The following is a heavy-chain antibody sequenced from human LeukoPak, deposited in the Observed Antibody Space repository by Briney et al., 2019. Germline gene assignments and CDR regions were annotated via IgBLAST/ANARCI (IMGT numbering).Heavy chain of an antibody. Sequence: GGSLGLSCAAPGFTFSSYGMHWVRQAPGKGLEWVAVIWYDGSNKYYADSVKGRFTISRDNSKNTLYLQMNSLRAEDTAVYYCARDGDYYDSSGQGIYFDYWGQGTLVTVSS. D-gene: IGHD3-22*01. CDR3: ARDGDYYDSSGQGIYFDY. CDR2: IWYDGSNK. CDR1: GFTFSSYG. J-gene: IGHJ4*02. V-gene: IGHV3-33*01.